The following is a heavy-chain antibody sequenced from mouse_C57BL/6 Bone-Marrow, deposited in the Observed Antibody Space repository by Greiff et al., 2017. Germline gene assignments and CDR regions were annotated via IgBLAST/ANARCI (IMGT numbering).Heavy chain of an antibody. J-gene: IGHJ2*01. V-gene: IGHV14-4*01. CDR2: IDPENGAT. CDR3: TPYDGYFDY. D-gene: IGHD2-3*01. Sequence: EVQLQQSGAELVRPGASVKLSCTASGFNIKDDYMHWVKQRPEQGLEWIGWIDPENGATEYASKFQGKATITADTSSNTAYLQLSSLTSEDTAVYYCTPYDGYFDYWGQGTTLTVSS. CDR1: GFNIKDDY.